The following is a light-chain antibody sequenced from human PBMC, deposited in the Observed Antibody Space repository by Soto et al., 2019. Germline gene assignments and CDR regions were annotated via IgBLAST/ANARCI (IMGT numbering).Light chain of an antibody. Sequence: EIVLTQSPGTLSLSPGARATLYCRASQSVSSSYLAWYQQSPGQAPRLLVYGASSRATDIPDRFSGSGSGTDFSLTISRLEPEDFAVYYCQQYGSSPPSTFGQGTNLEI. CDR2: GAS. CDR1: QSVSSSY. CDR3: QQYGSSPPST. J-gene: IGKJ2*01. V-gene: IGKV3-20*01.